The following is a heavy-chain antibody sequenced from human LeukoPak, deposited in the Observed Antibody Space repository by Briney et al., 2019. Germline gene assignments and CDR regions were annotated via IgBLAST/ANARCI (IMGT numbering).Heavy chain of an antibody. D-gene: IGHD1-26*01. CDR3: ARDRCSGSYGSCYYYYYYMDV. Sequence: GGSLRLSCAASGFTFSDYYMSWIRQAPGKGLEWGSYISSSGSTIYYADSVKGRFTISRDNAKNSLYLQMNSLRAEDTAVYYCARDRCSGSYGSCYYYYYYMDVWGKGTTVTVSS. J-gene: IGHJ6*03. CDR2: ISSSGSTI. V-gene: IGHV3-11*04. CDR1: GFTFSDYY.